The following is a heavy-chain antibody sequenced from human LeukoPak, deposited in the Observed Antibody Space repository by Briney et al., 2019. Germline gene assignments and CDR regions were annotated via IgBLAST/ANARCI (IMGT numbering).Heavy chain of an antibody. CDR3: ARSTFSSNWNL. D-gene: IGHD6-13*01. CDR1: GGSFSGYY. V-gene: IGHV4-59*08. CDR2: MYYSGSA. Sequence: PSETLSLICAVYGGSFSGYYWSWIRHSSGKGLEWIGYMYYSGSAYYSPSLKTRVTISVDTSKNQFSLKLTSVTAADTAVYYCARSTFSSNWNLWGQGTLVTVSS. J-gene: IGHJ4*02.